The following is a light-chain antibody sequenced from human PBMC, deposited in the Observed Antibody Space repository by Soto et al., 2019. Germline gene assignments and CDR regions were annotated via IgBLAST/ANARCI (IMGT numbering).Light chain of an antibody. CDR2: DVN. J-gene: IGLJ2*01. V-gene: IGLV2-14*03. Sequence: QSALTQPASVSGTPGQSITVSCIGTGSDIGRYNYVSWYQQHPGKAPKLIIRDVNSRPSGVPTRFSGSKSGNTASLTISGPPVEDEAYYYCSSYASSNAQLFGGGTKLTVL. CDR3: SSYASSNAQL. CDR1: GSDIGRYNY.